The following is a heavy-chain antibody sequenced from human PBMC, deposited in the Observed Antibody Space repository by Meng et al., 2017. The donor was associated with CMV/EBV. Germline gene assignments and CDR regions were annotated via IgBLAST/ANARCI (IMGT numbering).Heavy chain of an antibody. Sequence: VRLPESGQGLVQPSQTLSLTCTFSGGSISSGSYSWSWIRQPAGKGLEWIGRIYTSGSTNYNPSLKSRVTISVDTSKNQFSLKLSSVTAADTAVYYCAREVVVITPYNWFDPWGQGTLVTVSS. D-gene: IGHD3-22*01. CDR3: AREVVVITPYNWFDP. CDR2: IYTSGST. V-gene: IGHV4-61*02. J-gene: IGHJ5*02. CDR1: GGSISSGSYS.